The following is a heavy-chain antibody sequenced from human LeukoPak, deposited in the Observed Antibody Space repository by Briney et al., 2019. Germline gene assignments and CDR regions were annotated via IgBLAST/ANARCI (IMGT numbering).Heavy chain of an antibody. CDR2: INSNSGAT. V-gene: IGHV1-2*02. CDR1: GYTXTGYY. J-gene: IGHJ4*02. CDR3: AREGREFGPHKLAGFDY. D-gene: IGHD3-10*01. Sequence: ASVKVSCKTSGYTXTGYYMHWVRQAPGQGLEWMGWINSNSGATNYVQEFQGRVTMTRDTSITTAYMELSGLRSDDTAVYYCAREGREFGPHKLAGFDYWGQGTLVTVSS.